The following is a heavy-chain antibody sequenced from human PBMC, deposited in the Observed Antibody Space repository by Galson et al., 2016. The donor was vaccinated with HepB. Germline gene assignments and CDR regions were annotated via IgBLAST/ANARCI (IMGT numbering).Heavy chain of an antibody. D-gene: IGHD5-24*01. Sequence: SLRLSCAASGFTFSDYAMTWFRQAPGKGLEWVSSSSGTGATTYYADSVKGRFTISRDNLRNTLYLQLDSLRAEDTALYYCTRDGYNHIAFDIWGRGKMVTVSS. V-gene: IGHV3-23*01. J-gene: IGHJ3*02. CDR1: GFTFSDYA. CDR2: SSGTGATT. CDR3: TRDGYNHIAFDI.